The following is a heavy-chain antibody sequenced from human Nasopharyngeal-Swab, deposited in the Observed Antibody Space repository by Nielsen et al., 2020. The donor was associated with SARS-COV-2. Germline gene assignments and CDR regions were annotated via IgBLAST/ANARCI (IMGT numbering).Heavy chain of an antibody. CDR2: INHSGST. D-gene: IGHD1-26*01. Sequence: ERPSLSCAVYGGSFRGYYWSWIRQPPGKGLEWIGEINHSGSTNYNPSLKSRVTISVDTSKNQFSLKLSSVTAADTAVYYCARGRVGATSKKNWFDPWGQGTLVTVSS. V-gene: IGHV4-34*01. CDR1: GGSFRGYY. CDR3: ARGRVGATSKKNWFDP. J-gene: IGHJ5*02.